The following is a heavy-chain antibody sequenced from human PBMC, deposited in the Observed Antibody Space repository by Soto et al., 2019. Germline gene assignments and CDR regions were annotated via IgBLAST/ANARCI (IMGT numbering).Heavy chain of an antibody. Sequence: GGSLRLSCAASGFTFSSYDMHWVRQATGKGLEWVSAIGTAGDTYYPGSVKGRFTISRENAKNSLYLQMNSLRAGDTAVYYCARELRVAADGTYYYYGMDVWGQGTTVTVSS. CDR1: GFTFSSYD. J-gene: IGHJ6*02. D-gene: IGHD6-13*01. V-gene: IGHV3-13*01. CDR2: IGTAGDT. CDR3: ARELRVAADGTYYYYGMDV.